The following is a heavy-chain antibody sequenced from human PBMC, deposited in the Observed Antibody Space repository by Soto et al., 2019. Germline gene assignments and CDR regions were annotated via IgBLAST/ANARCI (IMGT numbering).Heavy chain of an antibody. CDR1: GFTFSSYG. J-gene: IGHJ6*02. CDR3: ANEGVKNYGSGSYLWGENYYYGMDV. CDR2: ISYDGSNK. V-gene: IGHV3-30*18. D-gene: IGHD3-10*01. Sequence: PGGSLRLSCAASGFTFSSYGMHWVRQAPGKGLEWVAVISYDGSNKYYADSVKGRFTISRDNSKNTLYLQMNSLRAEDTAVYYCANEGVKNYGSGSYLWGENYYYGMDVWGQGTTVTVSS.